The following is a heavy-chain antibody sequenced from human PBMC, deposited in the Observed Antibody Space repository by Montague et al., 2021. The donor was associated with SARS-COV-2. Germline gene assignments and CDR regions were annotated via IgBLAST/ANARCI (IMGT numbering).Heavy chain of an antibody. CDR2: IYHSGST. CDR1: GGSISSSNW. J-gene: IGHJ1*01. Sequence: SETLSLTCAVSGGSISSSNWWSWFRQPPGKGLVWFGEIYHSGSTNNNPSLKSRGTITVDKTKNKSSLKLSSVTAADTAVYYCASRGAVAGKVYFQHWGQGTLVTVSS. CDR3: ASRGAVAGKVYFQH. V-gene: IGHV4-4*02. D-gene: IGHD6-19*01.